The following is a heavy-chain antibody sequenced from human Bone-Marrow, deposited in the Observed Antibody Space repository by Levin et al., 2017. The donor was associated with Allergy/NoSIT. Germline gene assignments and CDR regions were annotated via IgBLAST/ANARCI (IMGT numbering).Heavy chain of an antibody. V-gene: IGHV2-5*02. CDR2: LYWDGDK. J-gene: IGHJ4*02. CDR3: ARRFSSSTYFDY. CDR1: GFSLTTTGVG. Sequence: SGPTLVKPTQTLTLTCTVSGFSLTTTGVGVAWIRQPPGKALEWLALLYWDGDKRYNPSLKSRPTITEDTTKDQVDLTVANLDPVDPATYYCARRFSSSTYFDYWGQGTPVTVSS. D-gene: IGHD3-3*01.